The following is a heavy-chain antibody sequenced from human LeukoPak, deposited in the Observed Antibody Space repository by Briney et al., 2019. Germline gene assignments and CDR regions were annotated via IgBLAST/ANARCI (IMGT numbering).Heavy chain of an antibody. D-gene: IGHD3-22*01. Sequence: GESLKISCQASGYSFTTYWIAWVRQMPGKGLEWTGVIYPGDSDTRYSPSSQGHVTISADESISTAYLQWSSLQASDTAMYYCARGDDSDDGHYYKRGDPYWFDPWGQGTLVTVSS. CDR2: IYPGDSDT. CDR1: GYSFTTYW. V-gene: IGHV5-51*01. J-gene: IGHJ5*02. CDR3: ARGDDSDDGHYYKRGDPYWFDP.